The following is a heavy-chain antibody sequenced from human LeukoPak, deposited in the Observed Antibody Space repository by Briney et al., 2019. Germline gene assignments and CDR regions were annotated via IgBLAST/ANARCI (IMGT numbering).Heavy chain of an antibody. CDR1: GGSISNYY. Sequence: PSETLSLTCTVSGGSISNYYWNWIRQPPGKALEWIGHIYHSGSANYNPSLTGRVTMSVDTSKNQFSLKLTSVTAADTAVYYCARTEYSYHFSLDCWGQGTLVTVSS. D-gene: IGHD5-18*01. V-gene: IGHV4-59*08. J-gene: IGHJ4*02. CDR3: ARTEYSYHFSLDC. CDR2: IYHSGSA.